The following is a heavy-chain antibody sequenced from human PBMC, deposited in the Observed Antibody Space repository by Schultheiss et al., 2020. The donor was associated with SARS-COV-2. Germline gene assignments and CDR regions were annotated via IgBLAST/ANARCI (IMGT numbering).Heavy chain of an antibody. D-gene: IGHD6-13*01. J-gene: IGHJ6*02. CDR3: ARGARQQLPRDYYYGMDV. CDR1: GFTVGSNY. V-gene: IGHV3-15*01. CDR2: IKSKTDGGTT. Sequence: GGSLRLSCAASGFTVGSNYMSWVRQAPGKGLEWVGRIKSKTDGGTTDYAAPVKGRFTISRDDSKNTLYLQMNSLKTEDTAVYYCARGARQQLPRDYYYGMDVWGQGTTVTVSS.